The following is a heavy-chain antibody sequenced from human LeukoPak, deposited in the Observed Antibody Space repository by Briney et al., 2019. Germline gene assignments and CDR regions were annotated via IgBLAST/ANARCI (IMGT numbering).Heavy chain of an antibody. Sequence: GGSLRLSCAASGFTFSSYSMNWVRQAPGKGLEWVSYISSSSRTIYYAVSVKGRFTISRDNAKNSLYLQMNSLRAEDTAVYYCARGQPAPEYDILTGPPFDYWGQGTLVTVSS. D-gene: IGHD3-9*01. V-gene: IGHV3-48*01. CDR3: ARGQPAPEYDILTGPPFDY. J-gene: IGHJ4*02. CDR2: ISSSSRTI. CDR1: GFTFSSYS.